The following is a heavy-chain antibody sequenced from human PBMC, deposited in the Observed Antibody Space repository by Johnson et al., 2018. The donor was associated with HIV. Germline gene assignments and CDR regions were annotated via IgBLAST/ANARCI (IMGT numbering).Heavy chain of an antibody. Sequence: VQLVESGGGLIQPGGSLRLSCKASGFSISSNYMSWVRQPPGKGLEWVSVFYSGSNTYYADSVKGRFTISRDNSNNTLYLQMNSLRAEDTAVYYCASVHGIAVVDAFDIWGQGTMVTVSS. D-gene: IGHD6-19*01. CDR1: GFSISSNY. V-gene: IGHV3-53*01. CDR2: FYSGSNT. CDR3: ASVHGIAVVDAFDI. J-gene: IGHJ3*02.